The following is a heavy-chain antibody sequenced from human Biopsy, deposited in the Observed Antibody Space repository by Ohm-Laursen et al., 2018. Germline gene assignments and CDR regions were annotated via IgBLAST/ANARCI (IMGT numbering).Heavy chain of an antibody. J-gene: IGHJ6*02. D-gene: IGHD6-6*01. CDR2: ISEASSHI. CDR3: ARDSSRRAREGGMDV. Sequence: SLRLSCAASGFSVSSYDMNWVRQAPGTGLEWISYISEASSHIYDADSVSGRFTVARDIAKNSLYLQLISLRVEDTAVYYCARDSSRRAREGGMDVWGQGTTVTVSS. V-gene: IGHV3-21*01. CDR1: GFSVSSYD.